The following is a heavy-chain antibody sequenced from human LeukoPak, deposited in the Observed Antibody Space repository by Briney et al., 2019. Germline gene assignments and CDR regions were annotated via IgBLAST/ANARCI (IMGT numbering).Heavy chain of an antibody. J-gene: IGHJ4*03. Sequence: SETLSLTCTVSGDSMTNYYWNWIRQPPGKGLEWIGYIHHSGTTNYNPSLKSRLTMSVDTSKNQFSLKLTSVSAADTAMYFCAKTRSLMMSFFDYSGHGIQV. CDR3: AKTRSLMMSFFDY. CDR1: GDSMTNYY. D-gene: IGHD3-10*01. CDR2: IHHSGTT. V-gene: IGHV4-59*01.